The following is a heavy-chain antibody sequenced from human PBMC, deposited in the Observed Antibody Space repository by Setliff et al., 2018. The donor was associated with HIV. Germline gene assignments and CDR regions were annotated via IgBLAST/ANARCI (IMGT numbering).Heavy chain of an antibody. V-gene: IGHV1-8*01. CDR2: MNPNSGNT. J-gene: IGHJ4*02. CDR1: GSTFSTYD. Sequence: ASVKVSCKPSGSTFSTYDINWVRQATGQGLEWMGWMNPNSGNTGYAQKFQGRVTMTRNTSTSTAYMELRSLRSDDTAVYYCAREYRAYYYDSSGVGDYWGQGTLVTVSS. CDR3: AREYRAYYYDSSGVGDY. D-gene: IGHD3-22*01.